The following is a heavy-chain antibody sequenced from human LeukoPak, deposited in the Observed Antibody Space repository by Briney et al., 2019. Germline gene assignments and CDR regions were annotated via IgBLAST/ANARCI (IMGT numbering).Heavy chain of an antibody. J-gene: IGHJ4*02. CDR2: MNLDGSEK. Sequence: QSGGSLRLSCAASGFTFSNYWMTWIRQAPGKGLEWVANMNLDGSEKYYVDFVKGRFIISRDNAKNPLYLQMNSLTAEDTAIYYCARDDGFSCYSYWGQGTLVTVSS. V-gene: IGHV3-7*01. D-gene: IGHD3/OR15-3a*01. CDR3: ARDDGFSCYSY. CDR1: GFTFSNYW.